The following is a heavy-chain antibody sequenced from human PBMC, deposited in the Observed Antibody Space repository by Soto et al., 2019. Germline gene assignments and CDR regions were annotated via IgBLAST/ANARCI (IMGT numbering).Heavy chain of an antibody. V-gene: IGHV4-4*07. J-gene: IGHJ4*02. CDR1: GGSINTFY. Sequence: SETLSLTSTVSGGSINTFYWSWVRQPAGKGLEWIGRIFSSGNTSFNPSLESRVAMSVDTSKNHFSLNLSSVTAADMAVYYCAREGSYSAYNFAHGIQLWSFDFWGQGALVTVSS. CDR3: AREGSYSAYNFAHGIQLWSFDF. CDR2: IFSSGNT. D-gene: IGHD5-12*01.